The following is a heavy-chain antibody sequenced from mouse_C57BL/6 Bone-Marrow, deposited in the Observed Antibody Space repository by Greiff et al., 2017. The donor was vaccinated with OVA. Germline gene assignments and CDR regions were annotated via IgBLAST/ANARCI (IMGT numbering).Heavy chain of an antibody. J-gene: IGHJ3*01. Sequence: VQLQQSGAELVRPGASVKLSCTASGFNIKDDYMHWVKQRPEQGLEWIGWIDPENGDTEYASKFQGKATITADTSSNTAYLQLSSLTSEDTAVYYCTTFGSRPAWFAYWGQGTLVTVSA. CDR1: GFNIKDDY. V-gene: IGHV14-4*01. CDR3: TTFGSRPAWFAY. CDR2: IDPENGDT. D-gene: IGHD1-1*01.